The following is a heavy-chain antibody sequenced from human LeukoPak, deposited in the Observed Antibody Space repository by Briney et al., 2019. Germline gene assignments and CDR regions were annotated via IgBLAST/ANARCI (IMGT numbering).Heavy chain of an antibody. D-gene: IGHD3-22*01. Sequence: SGGSLRLSCAASGFTFSSYAMSWVRQAPGKGLEWVSAISGSGGSTYYADSVKGRFTISRDNPKNTLYLQMNSLRAEDTAVYYCAKDKRGSGYYLFDYWGQGTLVTVSS. V-gene: IGHV3-23*01. CDR2: ISGSGGST. CDR3: AKDKRGSGYYLFDY. J-gene: IGHJ4*02. CDR1: GFTFSSYA.